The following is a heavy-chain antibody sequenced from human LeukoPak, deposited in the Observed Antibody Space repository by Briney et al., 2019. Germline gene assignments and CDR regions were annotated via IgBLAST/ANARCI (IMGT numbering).Heavy chain of an antibody. CDR2: INPSGGST. V-gene: IGHV1-46*01. Sequence: ASVKVSCKASGYTFTSYYMHWVRQAPGQGLEWMGIINPSGGSTSYAQKFQGRVTMTRDTSTSTVYMELSSLRSEDTAVYYCARERKDVDTAMVFDYWGQGTLVTVSS. D-gene: IGHD5-18*01. CDR1: GYTFTSYY. CDR3: ARERKDVDTAMVFDY. J-gene: IGHJ4*02.